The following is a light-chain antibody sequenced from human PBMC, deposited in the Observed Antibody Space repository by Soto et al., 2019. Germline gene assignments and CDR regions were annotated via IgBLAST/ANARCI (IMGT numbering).Light chain of an antibody. Sequence: SYDLTQPPSVSVAPGQTARSPCGGDNIGSKSVYWYQQKPGQAPVVVVYDGSDRPSGIPERFSGSNSGTTATLTISRVEAGDEADYFCQVWDSTSDHYVFGAGTKVTVL. CDR1: NIGSKS. CDR2: DGS. V-gene: IGLV3-21*02. J-gene: IGLJ1*01. CDR3: QVWDSTSDHYV.